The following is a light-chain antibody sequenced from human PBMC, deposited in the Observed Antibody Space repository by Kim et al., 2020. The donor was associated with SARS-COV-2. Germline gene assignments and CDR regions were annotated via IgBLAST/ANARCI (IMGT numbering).Light chain of an antibody. CDR3: QQFNKWPLT. Sequence: VSPGETVTLSCRASQSFSNSLAWYQHKPGQAPRLLIYAASNRASGVPARFRGGGSGTEFTLTISSLQSEDFAVYYCQQFNKWPLTFGGGTKVDIK. CDR1: QSFSNS. J-gene: IGKJ4*01. CDR2: AAS. V-gene: IGKV3-15*01.